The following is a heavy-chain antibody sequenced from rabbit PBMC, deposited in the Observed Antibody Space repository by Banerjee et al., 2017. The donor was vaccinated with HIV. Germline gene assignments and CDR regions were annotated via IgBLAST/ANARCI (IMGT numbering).Heavy chain of an antibody. J-gene: IGHJ4*01. V-gene: IGHV1S45*01. CDR1: GSDISSNA. D-gene: IGHD4-1*01. Sequence: QEQLQESGGGLFQPGGSLTLTCKASGSDISSNAMCWVRQAPGKGLEWIGCINTGSGGTWYASWAQGRFTISKISSTTVTLQMTSLTAADTATYFCARDLAGVIGWNFSLWGQGTLVTVS. CDR3: ARDLAGVIGWNFSL. CDR2: INTGSGGT.